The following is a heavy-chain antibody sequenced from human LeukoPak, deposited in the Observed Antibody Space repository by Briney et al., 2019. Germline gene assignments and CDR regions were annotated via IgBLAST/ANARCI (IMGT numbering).Heavy chain of an antibody. D-gene: IGHD3-10*01. Sequence: ASVKVSCKVSGYTLTELSMHWVRQAPGKGLEWMGGFDPEDGETIYAQKFQGRVTMTEDTSTDTAYMELSSLRSEDTAVYYCATVLRTGWFGEFYFGNYWGQGTLVTVSS. CDR2: FDPEDGET. CDR1: GYTLTELS. V-gene: IGHV1-24*01. J-gene: IGHJ4*02. CDR3: ATVLRTGWFGEFYFGNY.